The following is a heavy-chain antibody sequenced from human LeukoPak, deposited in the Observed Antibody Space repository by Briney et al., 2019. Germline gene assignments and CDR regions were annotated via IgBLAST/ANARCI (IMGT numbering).Heavy chain of an antibody. CDR1: GGSISSYY. Sequence: SETLSLTCTVSGGSISSYYWSWIRQPPGKGLEWIGYIYYSGSTNYNPSLKSRVTISVDTSKNQFSLRLRSVTAADTAVYYCARGDDSWSGIGRDWSDPWGQGTLVTVSS. J-gene: IGHJ5*02. CDR2: IYYSGST. V-gene: IGHV4-59*01. D-gene: IGHD3-3*01. CDR3: ARGDDSWSGIGRDWSDP.